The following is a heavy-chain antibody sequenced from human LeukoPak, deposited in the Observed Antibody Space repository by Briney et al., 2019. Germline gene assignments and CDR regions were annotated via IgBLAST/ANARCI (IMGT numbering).Heavy chain of an antibody. CDR2: INHSGST. J-gene: IGHJ4*02. CDR1: GGSFSGFH. V-gene: IGHV4-34*01. Sequence: SSETLSLTCAVYGGSFSGFHWSWIRQPPGKGLEWIGEINHSGSTSYKPSLKSRVTISINTSKKQFSLKLSSVTAADTAVYYCARALSVWGQGTLVTVSS. CDR3: ARALSV.